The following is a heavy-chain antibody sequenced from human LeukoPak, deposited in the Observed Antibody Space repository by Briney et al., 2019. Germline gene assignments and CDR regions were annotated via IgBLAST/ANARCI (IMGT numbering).Heavy chain of an antibody. CDR1: GFTFSDYA. D-gene: IGHD3-3*01. CDR3: AKAELGVDTFFDY. V-gene: IGHV3-23*01. CDR2: LSGSGAGT. J-gene: IGHJ4*02. Sequence: GGSLRLSCAASGFTFSDYALGWVRQAPGRGLEWVATLSGSGAGTYYSDSVQGRFTISRDNSKRTLFPQMNSLRAEDTAFYYCAKAELGVDTFFDYWGQGTLVTVSS.